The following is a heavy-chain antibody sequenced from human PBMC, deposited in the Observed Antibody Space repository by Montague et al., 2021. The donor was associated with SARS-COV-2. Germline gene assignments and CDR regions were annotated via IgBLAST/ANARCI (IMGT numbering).Heavy chain of an antibody. J-gene: IGHJ3*01. Sequence: SETLSLTCTVSGASINSNRHFWGWIRQPPGKGLEWIGSIFSSGSTYYNPSLKTRVSMSVDTSGNHLSLKLTSVTATDTAVYFCARAESYDSRGFPNGPFDVWGQGTMVTVSS. CDR1: GASINSNRHF. CDR2: IFSSGST. D-gene: IGHD3-16*01. CDR3: ARAESYDSRGFPNGPFDV. V-gene: IGHV4-39*02.